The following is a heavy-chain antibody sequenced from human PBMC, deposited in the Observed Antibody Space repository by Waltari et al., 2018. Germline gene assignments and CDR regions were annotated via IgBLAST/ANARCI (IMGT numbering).Heavy chain of an antibody. J-gene: IGHJ5*02. CDR3: ARVHTYSGGPLGP. CDR1: GGSFTGYY. Sequence: QVQLQQWGAGLLKPSEPLSLTCAVYGGSFTGYYWSWIRQPPGKGLAWIGEINHSGRTNYNPYLKSRGTISVDTSKNQFSRKLSSVTAADTAVYYCARVHTYSGGPLGPWGQGTLVTVSS. V-gene: IGHV4-34*01. D-gene: IGHD3-10*01. CDR2: INHSGRT.